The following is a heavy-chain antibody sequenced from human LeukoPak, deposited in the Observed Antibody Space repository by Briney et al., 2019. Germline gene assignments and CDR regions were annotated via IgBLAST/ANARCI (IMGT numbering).Heavy chain of an antibody. Sequence: KTSETLSLTCTVSGGSISSYYWSWIRQPPGKGLEWIGYIHYSGSTNYNPSLKSRVTISVDTSKNQFSLRLSSVTAADTAVYYCARLQYCSGTSCYWFDPWGQGTLVTVSS. D-gene: IGHD2-2*01. V-gene: IGHV4-59*12. CDR2: IHYSGST. CDR1: GGSISSYY. J-gene: IGHJ5*02. CDR3: ARLQYCSGTSCYWFDP.